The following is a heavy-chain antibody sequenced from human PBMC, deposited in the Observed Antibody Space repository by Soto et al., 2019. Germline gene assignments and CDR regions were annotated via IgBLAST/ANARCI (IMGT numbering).Heavy chain of an antibody. CDR1: GFTFSNAW. CDR2: IKSKTDGGTT. J-gene: IGHJ4*02. V-gene: IGHV3-15*07. Sequence: LRLSCAASGFTFSNAWMNWVRQAPGKGLEWVGRIKSKTDGGTTDYAAPVKGRFTISRDDSKNTLYLQMNSLKTEDTAVYYCTTVLRGGDILNGYAYWGQGTLVTVSS. D-gene: IGHD3-9*01. CDR3: TTVLRGGDILNGYAY.